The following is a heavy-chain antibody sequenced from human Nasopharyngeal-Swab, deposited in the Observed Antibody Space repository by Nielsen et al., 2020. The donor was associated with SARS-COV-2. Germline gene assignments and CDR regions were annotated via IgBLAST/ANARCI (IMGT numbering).Heavy chain of an antibody. D-gene: IGHD3-10*01. J-gene: IGHJ3*02. CDR1: GFSFNNYG. CDR3: AKANVLFWFGQFKNDGFDI. V-gene: IGHV3-30*18. CDR2: ISYEGSKK. Sequence: GGSLRLSCTASGFSFNNYGMHWVRLAPGKGLEWVAVISYEGSKKYYAESVEGRFTISRDYSKSTLYLQMNSLRPEDTAMYYCAKANVLFWFGQFKNDGFDIWGQGTMVTVSS.